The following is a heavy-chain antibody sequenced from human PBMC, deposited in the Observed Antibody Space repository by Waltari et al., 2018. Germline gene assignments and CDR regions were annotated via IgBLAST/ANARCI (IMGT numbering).Heavy chain of an antibody. D-gene: IGHD2-15*01. V-gene: IGHV1-2*02. CDR1: GYTFTGYY. CDR2: INPNSGGT. CDR3: ARGYCSGGGCYSEDY. Sequence: QVQLVQSGAEVKKPGASVKVPCKASGYTFTGYYMPWVRQAPGQGLEWIGWINPNSGGTNYAQKFQGRVTMTRDTSISTAYMELSRLRSDDTAVYYCARGYCSGGGCYSEDYWGQGTLVTVSS. J-gene: IGHJ4*02.